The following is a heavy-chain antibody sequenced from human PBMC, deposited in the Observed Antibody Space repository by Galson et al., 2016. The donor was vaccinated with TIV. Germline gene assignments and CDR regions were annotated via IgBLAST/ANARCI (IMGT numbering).Heavy chain of an antibody. J-gene: IGHJ4*02. CDR1: GYTFSHYF. D-gene: IGHD3-9*01. V-gene: IGHV1-69*10. CDR3: ARADSVDISSTEY. Sequence: SVKVSCKASGYTFSHYFMHWVRQAPGQGLEWMGRINPVLGMTNYAQKFQGRVTITADRFTGTAYLELSSLKPGDTAVYYCARADSVDISSTEYWGQGTLVTVSS. CDR2: INPVLGMT.